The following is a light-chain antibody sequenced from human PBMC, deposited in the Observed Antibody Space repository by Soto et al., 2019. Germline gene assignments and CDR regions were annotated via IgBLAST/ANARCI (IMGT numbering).Light chain of an antibody. J-gene: IGKJ4*01. CDR1: KSVGSA. Sequence: EIVMTQSPATLSVSPGETATLSCRASKSVGSAVAWDQHKPGQAPRLLIVGASIRATGVPGRFSGGVSGTEFTLTIATLQSEDFAVYYCQQYRNWPPLTFGGGTTVEI. CDR3: QQYRNWPPLT. V-gene: IGKV3-15*01. CDR2: GAS.